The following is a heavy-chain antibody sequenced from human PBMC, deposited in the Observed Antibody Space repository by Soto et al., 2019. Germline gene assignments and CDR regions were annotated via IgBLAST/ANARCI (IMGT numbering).Heavy chain of an antibody. CDR3: ARSAPPIDY. CDR2: INAGNGNT. Sequence: ASVKVSCKASGYTFTSYAMHWVRQAPGQRLEWMGWINAGNGNTKYSQKLQGRVTMTTDTSTSTAYMELSSLRSEDTAVYYCARSAPPIDYWGQGTLVTVSS. V-gene: IGHV1-3*01. CDR1: GYTFTSYA. J-gene: IGHJ4*02.